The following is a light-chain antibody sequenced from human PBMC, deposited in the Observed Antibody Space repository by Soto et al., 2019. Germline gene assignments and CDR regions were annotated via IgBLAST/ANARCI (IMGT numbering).Light chain of an antibody. Sequence: QSALTQPASVSGSPGQSITISCTGTSSDVGGFNYVSWYQQHPGKAPKLTIYDVSNRPSGVSNRFSGSKSGNTASLTISGLQAEDEADYYCNSYTSRSTVVFGGGTKVTVL. CDR1: SSDVGGFNY. CDR3: NSYTSRSTVV. V-gene: IGLV2-14*03. CDR2: DVS. J-gene: IGLJ2*01.